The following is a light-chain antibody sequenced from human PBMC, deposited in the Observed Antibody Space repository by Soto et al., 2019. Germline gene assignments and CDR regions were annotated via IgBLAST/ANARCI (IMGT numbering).Light chain of an antibody. J-gene: IGKJ3*01. CDR3: QQTSSIPFT. Sequence: DIHMTQSPSSVSASVGDRVTITCRASQGISSWLAWYQQKPGKAPKLLINAASSLQSGVPSRFSNSGTGTEFSQTSSNLQLEDFATYYCQQTSSIPFTFGPGTKVDIK. CDR1: QGISSW. CDR2: AAS. V-gene: IGKV1-12*01.